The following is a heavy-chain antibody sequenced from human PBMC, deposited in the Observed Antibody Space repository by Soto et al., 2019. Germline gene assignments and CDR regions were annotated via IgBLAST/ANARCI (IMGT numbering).Heavy chain of an antibody. CDR1: GGSISPYY. J-gene: IGHJ6*02. CDR2: IYYTGST. CDR3: ARDRGDRSDYYYGVDV. V-gene: IGHV4-59*01. Sequence: SETLSLACTVSGGSISPYYWSWIRQPPGKGLEWIGYIYYTGSTNYNPSLKSRVTVSVDTSKNQSSLKLTSGTAADTAVYYCARDRGDRSDYYYGVDVWGQGTLVTVSS. D-gene: IGHD3-10*01.